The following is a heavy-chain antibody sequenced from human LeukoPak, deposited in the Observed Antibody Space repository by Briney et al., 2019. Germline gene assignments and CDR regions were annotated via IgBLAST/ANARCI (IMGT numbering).Heavy chain of an antibody. CDR2: INPNSGGT. Sequence: ASVKVSCKASGYTFTGYYMHWVRQAPGQGLEWMGWINPNSGGTNSAQKFQGRVTMTRDTSISTACMELSRLRSDDTAVYYCARPFGITMIVDYFDYWGQGTLVTVSS. D-gene: IGHD3-22*01. V-gene: IGHV1-2*02. CDR1: GYTFTGYY. CDR3: ARPFGITMIVDYFDY. J-gene: IGHJ4*02.